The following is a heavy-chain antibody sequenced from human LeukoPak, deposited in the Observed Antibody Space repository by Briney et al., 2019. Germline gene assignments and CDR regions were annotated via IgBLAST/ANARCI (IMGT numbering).Heavy chain of an antibody. V-gene: IGHV3-43*02. CDR1: GFTFDDYA. CDR2: ISGDGGST. J-gene: IGHJ3*02. D-gene: IGHD3-22*01. Sequence: GGSLRLSCAASGFTFDDYAMHWVRQAPGKGLEWVSLISGDGGSTYYADSVKGRFTISRDNSKSSLYLQMNSLRTEDTALYYCAKDSNYYDSSGYIDAFDIWGQGTMVTVSS. CDR3: AKDSNYYDSSGYIDAFDI.